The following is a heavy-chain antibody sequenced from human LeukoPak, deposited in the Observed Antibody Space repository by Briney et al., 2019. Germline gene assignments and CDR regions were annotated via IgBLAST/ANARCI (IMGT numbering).Heavy chain of an antibody. Sequence: GGSLRLSCAASELPLSGYWMHWVRQAPGKGLVWVSRINGDASSTSYADSVKGRFTISRDNAKSTLYLQMNSLRVEDTAVYYCARARGNTYGYFEYWGQGTLVTVSS. V-gene: IGHV3-74*01. J-gene: IGHJ4*02. CDR3: ARARGNTYGYFEY. CDR2: INGDASST. D-gene: IGHD5-18*01. CDR1: ELPLSGYW.